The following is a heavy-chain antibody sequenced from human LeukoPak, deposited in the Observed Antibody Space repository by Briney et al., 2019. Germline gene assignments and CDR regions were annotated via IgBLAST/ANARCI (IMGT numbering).Heavy chain of an antibody. V-gene: IGHV4-39*01. CDR3: VRHSVIGKTYGPEEPPFDY. CDR1: GGSFSSSSYF. D-gene: IGHD3-10*01. J-gene: IGHJ4*02. Sequence: PSETLSLTCNISGGSFSSSSYFWAWIRRPPGKGLEWIGSTYYSGNTYYNPSLKSRVTLSVDTSKNQFSLKVTSVTAADTAFYYCVRHSVIGKTYGPEEPPFDYWGQGSLVTVSA. CDR2: TYYSGNT.